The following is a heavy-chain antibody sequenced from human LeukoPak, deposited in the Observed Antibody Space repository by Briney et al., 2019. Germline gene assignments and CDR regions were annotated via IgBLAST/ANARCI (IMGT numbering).Heavy chain of an antibody. D-gene: IGHD3-22*01. CDR1: GFTFDDYA. CDR3: AKDYYYDSSGPFDY. J-gene: IGHJ4*02. Sequence: PGRSLRLSCATSGFTFDDYAMHWVRQAPGKGLEWVSGISWNSGSIGYADSVKGRFTTSRDNAKNSLYLQMNSLRAEDMALYYCAKDYYYDSSGPFDYWGQGTLVTVSS. V-gene: IGHV3-9*03. CDR2: ISWNSGSI.